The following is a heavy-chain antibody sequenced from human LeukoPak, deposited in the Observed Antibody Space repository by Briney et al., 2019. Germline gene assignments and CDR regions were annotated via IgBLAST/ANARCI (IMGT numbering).Heavy chain of an antibody. D-gene: IGHD2-2*02. CDR1: SYTFTSYG. J-gene: IGHJ4*02. Sequence: ASVKVSCKASSYTFTSYGISWVRQAPGQGLEWMGWISAYNGNTNYAQKLQGRVTMTTDTSTSTAYMELRSLRSDDTAVYYCARDRDCSSTSCYSRWWDYWGQGALVTVSS. CDR2: ISAYNGNT. CDR3: ARDRDCSSTSCYSRWWDY. V-gene: IGHV1-18*01.